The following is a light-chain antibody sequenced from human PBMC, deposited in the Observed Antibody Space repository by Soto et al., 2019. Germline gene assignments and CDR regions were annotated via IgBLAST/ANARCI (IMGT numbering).Light chain of an antibody. J-gene: IGKJ2*01. V-gene: IGKV3-20*01. Sequence: EVVLTQSPGSLSLSPGERATLSWRASQSVSNNYCAWYQQKPGQAPRLLIFGSSDRATGIPDRFSGSGSGTDFTLTISRREPEDFAVYYCQQYGSSPPYTFGQGTKLEIK. CDR2: GSS. CDR1: QSVSNNY. CDR3: QQYGSSPPYT.